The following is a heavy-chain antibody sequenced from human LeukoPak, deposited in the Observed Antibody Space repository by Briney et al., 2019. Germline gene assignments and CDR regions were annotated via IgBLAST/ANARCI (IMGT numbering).Heavy chain of an antibody. D-gene: IGHD2-2*01. CDR2: IIPILDIG. J-gene: IGHJ4*02. V-gene: IGHV1-69*04. Sequence: GASVKVSCKTSGDSISTYVIGWLRQAPGRGLEWMGRIIPILDIGQNAQEFQGRVTITADKSTSTVYMELSSLTSEDTAVYFCARDLVCTMNCKDSWGQGTLVTVS. CDR1: GDSISTYV. CDR3: ARDLVCTMNCKDS.